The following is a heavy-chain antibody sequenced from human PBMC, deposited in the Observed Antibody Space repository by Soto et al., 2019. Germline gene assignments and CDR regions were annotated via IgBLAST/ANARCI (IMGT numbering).Heavy chain of an antibody. Sequence: ASVKGSCKASGYTFTSYDINWVRQATGQGLEWMGWMNPNSGNTGYAQKFQGRVTMTRNTSISTAYMELSSLRSEDTAVYYCARGLLRYFDWSNYYYYMDVWGKGTTVTVSS. CDR3: ARGLLRYFDWSNYYYYMDV. V-gene: IGHV1-8*01. D-gene: IGHD3-9*01. CDR2: MNPNSGNT. J-gene: IGHJ6*03. CDR1: GYTFTSYD.